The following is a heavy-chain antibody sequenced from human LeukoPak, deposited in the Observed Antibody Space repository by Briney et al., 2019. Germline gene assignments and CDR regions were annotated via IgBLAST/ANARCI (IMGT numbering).Heavy chain of an antibody. D-gene: IGHD5-24*01. J-gene: IGHJ4*02. CDR1: GYTFTSYA. CDR3: ASQKMATIEVGY. CDR2: INTNTGNP. V-gene: IGHV7-4-1*02. Sequence: RASVEVSCKASGYTFTSYAMNWVRQAPGQGLEWMGWINTNTGNPTYAQGFTGRFVFSLDTPVSTAYLQISSLKAEDTAVYYCASQKMATIEVGYWGQGTLVTVSS.